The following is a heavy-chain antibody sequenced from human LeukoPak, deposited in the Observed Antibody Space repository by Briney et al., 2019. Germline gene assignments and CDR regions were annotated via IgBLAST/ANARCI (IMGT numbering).Heavy chain of an antibody. CDR3: ARDPGYDILTGYYNWFDP. J-gene: IGHJ5*02. CDR2: IYHSGST. V-gene: IGHV4-38-2*02. Sequence: SETLSLTRTVSGYSISSGYYWGRIRQPPGKGLEWIGSIYHSGSTYYNPSLKSRVTISVDTSKNQFSLKLSSVAAADTAVYYCARDPGYDILTGYYNWFDPWGQGTLVTVSS. CDR1: GYSISSGYY. D-gene: IGHD3-9*01.